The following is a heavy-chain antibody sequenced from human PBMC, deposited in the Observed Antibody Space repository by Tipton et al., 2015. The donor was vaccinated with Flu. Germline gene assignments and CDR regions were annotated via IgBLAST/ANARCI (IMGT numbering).Heavy chain of an antibody. CDR1: GYIFITYY. CDR2: INPSGGST. V-gene: IGHV1-46*01. J-gene: IGHJ4*02. CDR3: ARNVGSGFDH. Sequence: QLMQSGPEVKKPGASVRVSCKASGYIFITYYIHWVRQAPGQGLEWMGMINPSGGSTSYAQKFQGRVTMTRGTSTSTVYMELSSLRSEDTAVYFCARNVGSGFDHWGQGSLVTVSS. D-gene: IGHD3-10*01.